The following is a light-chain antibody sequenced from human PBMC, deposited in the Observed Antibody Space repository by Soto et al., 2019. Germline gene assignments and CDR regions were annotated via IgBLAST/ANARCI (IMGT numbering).Light chain of an antibody. J-gene: IGLJ2*01. CDR2: GNN. Sequence: QPVLTQPPSVSGAPGQRITISCTGSSSNIGANFDVHWYQHLPGTAPKLLTYGNNNRPSGVPDRFSGSRSATSASLAITGLQAEDEADYYCQSYDTSLSGSVFGGGTKLTVL. V-gene: IGLV1-40*01. CDR3: QSYDTSLSGSV. CDR1: SSNIGANFD.